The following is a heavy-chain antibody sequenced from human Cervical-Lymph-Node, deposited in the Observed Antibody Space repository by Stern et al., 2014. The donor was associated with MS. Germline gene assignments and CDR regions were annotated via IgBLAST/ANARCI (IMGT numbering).Heavy chain of an antibody. V-gene: IGHV5-51*01. CDR2: IYPGDSDT. CDR3: ARHQTDYKGRDYYYYGMDV. J-gene: IGHJ6*02. Sequence: EVQLVESGAEVKKPGESLKISCKGSGYSFTSHWIGWVRQMPGKGLEWMGMIYPGDSDTRYSPPFQGQATISADKSSRTPYLQWSSLKASDTAIYYCARHQTDYKGRDYYYYGMDVWGQGTTVTVSS. D-gene: IGHD4-11*01. CDR1: GYSFTSHW.